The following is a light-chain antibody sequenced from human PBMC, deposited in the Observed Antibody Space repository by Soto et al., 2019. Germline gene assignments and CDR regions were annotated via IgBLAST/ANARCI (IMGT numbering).Light chain of an antibody. CDR2: AAS. CDR1: QDISNY. Sequence: DIQMTQSPSSLSASGGDRVTITCQASQDISNYLNWYQQKPGKAPNLLISAASTLQSGVPSRFSGSGSETEFTLTITSLQPEDSATYYCQQRNSYPRTFGQGTKV. J-gene: IGKJ2*01. V-gene: IGKV1-9*01. CDR3: QQRNSYPRT.